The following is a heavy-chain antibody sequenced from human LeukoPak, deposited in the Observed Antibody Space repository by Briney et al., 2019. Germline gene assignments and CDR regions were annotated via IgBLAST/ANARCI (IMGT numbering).Heavy chain of an antibody. Sequence: GASVKVSCKASGYTFTSYGISWVRQAPGQGLEWMGWISAYNGNTNYAQKLQGRVTMTTDTSTSTAYMELRSLRSDDTAVYYCARGGFDWLLRCWFDPWGQGTLVTVSS. J-gene: IGHJ5*02. D-gene: IGHD3-9*01. CDR1: GYTFTSYG. V-gene: IGHV1-18*01. CDR3: ARGGFDWLLRCWFDP. CDR2: ISAYNGNT.